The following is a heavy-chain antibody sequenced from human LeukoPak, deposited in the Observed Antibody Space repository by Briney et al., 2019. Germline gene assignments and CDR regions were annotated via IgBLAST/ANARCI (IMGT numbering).Heavy chain of an antibody. J-gene: IGHJ3*02. CDR3: AKSTYYYDSSSYYPIDAFDI. V-gene: IGHV3-30*18. CDR1: GFTFSSYG. CDR2: ISYDGSNK. Sequence: PGGSLRLSCAASGFTFSSYGMHWVRQAPGKGLEWVAVISYDGSNKYYADSVKGRFTISRDNSKNTLYLQMNSLRAEDTAVYYCAKSTYYYDSSSYYPIDAFDIWGQGTMVTVSS. D-gene: IGHD3-22*01.